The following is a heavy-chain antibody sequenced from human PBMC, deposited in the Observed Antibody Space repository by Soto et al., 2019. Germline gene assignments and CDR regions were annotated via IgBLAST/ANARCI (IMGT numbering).Heavy chain of an antibody. CDR1: GYTFTSYD. J-gene: IGHJ2*01. Sequence: QVQLVQSGAEVKKPGASVKVSCKASGYTFTSYDINWVRQATGQGLEWMGWMNPNSGNTGYAQKFQGRVTMTRNTSLSPADTGLGSLGSGETAVYYCARGGGYSSSWYAGWHFDLGGRGTLGTVS. CDR2: MNPNSGNT. D-gene: IGHD6-13*01. V-gene: IGHV1-8*01. CDR3: ARGGGYSSSWYAGWHFDL.